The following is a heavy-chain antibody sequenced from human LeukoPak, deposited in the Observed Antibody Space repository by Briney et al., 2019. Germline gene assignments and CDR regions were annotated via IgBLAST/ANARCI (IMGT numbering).Heavy chain of an antibody. Sequence: PSETLSLTCTVSGGSISSSSYYWGWIRQPPGKGLEWIGSIYYSGSTYYNPSLKSRFTISVDTSKNQFSLKLSSVTAADTAVYYCARSVREDYDILTGSLFDLWGRGTLVTVSS. CDR1: GGSISSSSYY. CDR3: ARSVREDYDILTGSLFDL. V-gene: IGHV4-39*01. D-gene: IGHD3-9*01. CDR2: IYYSGST. J-gene: IGHJ2*01.